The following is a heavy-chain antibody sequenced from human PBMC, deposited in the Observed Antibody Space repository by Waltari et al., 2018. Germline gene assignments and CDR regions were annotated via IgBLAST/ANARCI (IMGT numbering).Heavy chain of an antibody. J-gene: IGHJ6*03. V-gene: IGHV4-39*07. CDR3: ARDRTYMDV. CDR2: IYYSRST. CDR1: GGSISSRSSY. Sequence: QLQLQESGPGLVKPSETLSLTRPVSGGSISSRSSYRGWIRETPGKGLEWIGSIYYSRSTYYNPSLKSRVTISVDTSKNQFSLKLSTVTAADTAVYYCARDRTYMDVWGKGTTVTISS.